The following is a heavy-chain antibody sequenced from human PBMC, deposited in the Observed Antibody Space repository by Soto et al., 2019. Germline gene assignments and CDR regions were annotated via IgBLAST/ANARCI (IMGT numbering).Heavy chain of an antibody. Sequence: GQGLEWMGWMNPNSGNTGYAQKFQGRVTMTRNTSISTAYMELSSLRSEDTAVYYCAEDGIRGGRSVSAFLLNRSSDL. V-gene: IGHV1-8*01. D-gene: IGHD1-26*01. CDR3: AEDGIRGGRSVSAFLLNRSSDL. CDR2: MNPNSGNT. J-gene: IGHJ2*01.